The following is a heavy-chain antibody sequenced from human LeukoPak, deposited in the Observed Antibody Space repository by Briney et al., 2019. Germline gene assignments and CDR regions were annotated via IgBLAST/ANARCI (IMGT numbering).Heavy chain of an antibody. J-gene: IGHJ4*02. Sequence: ASVKVSCKASGGTFSSYAISWVRQAPGQGLEWMGRIIPILGIANYAQKFQGRVTITADKSTSTAYMELSSLRSEDTAVYYCASGGIVGATAVFDYWGQGTLVTVSS. CDR2: IIPILGIA. D-gene: IGHD1-26*01. CDR3: ASGGIVGATAVFDY. CDR1: GGTFSSYA. V-gene: IGHV1-69*04.